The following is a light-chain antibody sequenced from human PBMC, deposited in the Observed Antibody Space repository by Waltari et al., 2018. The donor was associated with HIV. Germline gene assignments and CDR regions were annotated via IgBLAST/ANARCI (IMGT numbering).Light chain of an antibody. V-gene: IGLV1-51*02. CDR2: END. CDR1: SSNIGNNY. J-gene: IGLJ2*01. Sequence: QSFLTQPPSMSAAPGQSVSISCSGTSSNIGNNYVTWYLQFPGTAPRPIIFENDQRATWVPDRFFATKSGTSATLGISRLLTGDEASYYCATWDTSLQSLLFGGGTKLT. CDR3: ATWDTSLQSLL.